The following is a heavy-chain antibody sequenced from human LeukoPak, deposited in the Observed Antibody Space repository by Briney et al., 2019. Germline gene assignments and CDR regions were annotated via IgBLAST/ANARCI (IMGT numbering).Heavy chain of an antibody. V-gene: IGHV4-59*01. CDR3: ARALLRPNAFDI. CDR2: IYYSGST. Sequence: PSETLSLTCTVSGGSMSSCYWSWIRQPPGKGLEWIGYIYYSGSTNYNPSLKSRVAISVDTSKNQFSLKLSSVTAADTAVYYCARALLRPNAFDIWGQGTMVTVSS. CDR1: GGSMSSCY. D-gene: IGHD3-3*01. J-gene: IGHJ3*02.